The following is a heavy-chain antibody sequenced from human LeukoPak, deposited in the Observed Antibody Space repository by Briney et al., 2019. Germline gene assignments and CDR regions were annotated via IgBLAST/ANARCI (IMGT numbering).Heavy chain of an antibody. CDR1: GFTFSSYS. J-gene: IGHJ3*02. CDR2: ISSSSSYI. V-gene: IGHV3-21*01. Sequence: GGPLRLSCAASGFTFSSYSMNWARQAPGKGLEWVSSISSSSSYIYYADSVKGRFTISRDNAKNSLYLQMNSLRAEDTAVYYCARSFSSDYYDSSGYHDAFDIWGQGTMVTVSS. D-gene: IGHD3-22*01. CDR3: ARSFSSDYYDSSGYHDAFDI.